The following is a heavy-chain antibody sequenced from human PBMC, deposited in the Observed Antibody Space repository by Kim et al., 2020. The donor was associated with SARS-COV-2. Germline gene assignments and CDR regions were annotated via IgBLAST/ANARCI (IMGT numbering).Heavy chain of an antibody. J-gene: IGHJ4*01. V-gene: IGHV1-3*01. CDR3: TTEAPSRPANNF. CDR2: VNPDNGLT. CDR1: GYIFTRFS. Sequence: ASVKVSCKASGYIFTRFSIHWMRQAPGQSLEWVGWVNPDNGLTKYLQKLQDRVTITRDTSASTVYMELSDLTSEDTAMYYCTTEAPSRPANNFWGHGTLVIVSS. D-gene: IGHD6-13*01.